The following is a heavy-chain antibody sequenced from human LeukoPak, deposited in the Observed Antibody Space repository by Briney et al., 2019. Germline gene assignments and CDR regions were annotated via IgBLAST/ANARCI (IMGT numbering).Heavy chain of an antibody. CDR2: IYYSGST. V-gene: IGHV4-59*01. Sequence: SETLSLTCTVSGGSISSYYWCWIRQPPGKGLEWIGYIYYSGSTNYNPSLKSRVTISVDTSKNQFSLRLSSVTAADTAVYYCAGSPAAVYNWNDGGYAFDIWGQGTMVTVSS. CDR3: AGSPAAVYNWNDGGYAFDI. J-gene: IGHJ3*02. D-gene: IGHD1-1*01. CDR1: GGSISSYY.